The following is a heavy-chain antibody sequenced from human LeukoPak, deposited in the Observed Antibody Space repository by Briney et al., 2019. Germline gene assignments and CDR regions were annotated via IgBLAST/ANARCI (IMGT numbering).Heavy chain of an antibody. V-gene: IGHV4-4*02. CDR1: GGSISSSNW. Sequence: SETLSLTCAVSGGSISSSNWWSWVRQPPGKGLEWIGEIYHSGSTNYNPPLKSRVTISVDTSKNQFSLKLSSVTAADTAVYYCARGRQGFGDHFDLWGRGTLVTVSS. D-gene: IGHD3-10*01. J-gene: IGHJ2*01. CDR2: IYHSGST. CDR3: ARGRQGFGDHFDL.